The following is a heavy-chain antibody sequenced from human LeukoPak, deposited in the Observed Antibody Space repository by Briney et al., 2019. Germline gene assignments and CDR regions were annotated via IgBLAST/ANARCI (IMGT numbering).Heavy chain of an antibody. V-gene: IGHV3-23*01. Sequence: PGGSLRLSCAASGFTFSSFAMSWVRQAPGKGLEWVSAISGSGGSTYYADSVKGRFTISRDNSKNTLFLQMNSLRAEDTAVYYCAKDRSCTGSSCNVRSWGQGTMVTVSS. CDR3: AKDRSCTGSSCNVRS. CDR1: GFTFSSFA. CDR2: ISGSGGST. J-gene: IGHJ3*01. D-gene: IGHD2-2*01.